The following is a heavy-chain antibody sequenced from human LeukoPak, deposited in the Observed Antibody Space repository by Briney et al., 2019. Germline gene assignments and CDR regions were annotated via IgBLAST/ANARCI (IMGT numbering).Heavy chain of an antibody. J-gene: IGHJ4*02. Sequence: GGSLRFSCAASGFIFSAYGMHWVRQAPGKGVEWVAFIRSDGSIKYYADSVKGRFTISRDNSKNTQDQQLNSLRAEDTAVYYCARDEGRGSSTSCLDYWGQGTLVTVSS. CDR1: GFIFSAYG. D-gene: IGHD2-2*01. CDR3: ARDEGRGSSTSCLDY. CDR2: IRSDGSIK. V-gene: IGHV3-30*02.